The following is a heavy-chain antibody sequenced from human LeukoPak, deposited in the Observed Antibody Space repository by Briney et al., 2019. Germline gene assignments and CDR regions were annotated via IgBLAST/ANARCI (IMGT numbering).Heavy chain of an antibody. V-gene: IGHV3-30*04. D-gene: IGHD3-10*01. CDR2: ISYDGSNK. CDR1: GFTFSSYA. CDR3: AKDQVLLWFGELQGYFDY. Sequence: GGSLRLSCAASGFTFSSYAMHWVRQAPGKGREWVAVISYDGSNKYYADSVKGRFTISRDNSKNTLYLQMNSLRAEDTAVYYCAKDQVLLWFGELQGYFDYWGQGTLVTVSS. J-gene: IGHJ4*02.